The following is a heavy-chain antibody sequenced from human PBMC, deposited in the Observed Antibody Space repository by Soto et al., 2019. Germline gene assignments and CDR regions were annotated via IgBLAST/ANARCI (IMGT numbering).Heavy chain of an antibody. CDR3: ARVLTYYYDSSALPYY. Sequence: QVQLVQSGAEVKKPGASVKVSCKASGYTFTSYGISWVRQAPGQGLEWMGWISAYKGNTNYAQKLQGRVTMTTDTSTSTAYIELRSLRADDTAVYYCARVLTYYYDSSALPYYRGQGTLVTVSS. V-gene: IGHV1-18*01. D-gene: IGHD3-22*01. CDR1: GYTFTSYG. CDR2: ISAYKGNT. J-gene: IGHJ4*02.